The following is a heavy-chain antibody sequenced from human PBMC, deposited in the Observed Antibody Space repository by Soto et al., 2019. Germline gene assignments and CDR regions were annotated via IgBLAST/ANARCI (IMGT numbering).Heavy chain of an antibody. CDR1: GFTFSNYD. CDR3: VRAGGEGATWSWFDP. D-gene: IGHD1-26*01. J-gene: IGHJ5*02. CDR2: IGVRGDT. V-gene: IGHV3-13*01. Sequence: EVQLVESGGGLVQPGGSLRLSCAASGFTFSNYDIHWVRQIAGKGLEWVAAIGVRGDTYFPGSVKGRFSIARDSVKNSLYLQMNSLRVEDTAVYYCVRAGGEGATWSWFDPWGQGTLVTVTS.